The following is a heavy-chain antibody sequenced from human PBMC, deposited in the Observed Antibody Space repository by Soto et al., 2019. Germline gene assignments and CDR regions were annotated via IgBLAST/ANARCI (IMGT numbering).Heavy chain of an antibody. J-gene: IGHJ4*02. CDR3: AHRHRDNRDGGYGPLKFGY. D-gene: IGHD5-18*01. V-gene: IGHV2-5*02. CDR2: IDWDDDK. CDR1: GVSLSTSAVG. Sequence: SGPTLVNPTQPLTLTCTRYGVSLSTSAVGVGWIRQPPGKALEWLALIDWDDDKRYRPSLESRLNITQDTSKNLVVLRLANVDPANPGTYSCAHRHRDNRDGGYGPLKFGYGGQ.